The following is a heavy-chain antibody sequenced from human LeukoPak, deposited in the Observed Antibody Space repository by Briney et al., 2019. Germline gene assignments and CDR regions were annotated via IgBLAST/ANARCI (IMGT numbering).Heavy chain of an antibody. CDR2: ISYDGSDK. CDR1: GFTFSNYG. J-gene: IGHJ4*02. Sequence: GGSLRLSCAASGFTFSNYGMHWVRQAPGKGPEWVALISYDGSDKYYTDSVKGRLTVSRDNSKNTLFLQMNSLRAEDTAVYYCANSPLLGYWGQGTLVTVSS. V-gene: IGHV3-30*18. CDR3: ANSPLLGY.